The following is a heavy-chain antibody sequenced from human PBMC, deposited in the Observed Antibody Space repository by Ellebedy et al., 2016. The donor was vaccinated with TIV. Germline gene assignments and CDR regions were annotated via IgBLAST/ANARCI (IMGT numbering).Heavy chain of an antibody. CDR2: INGGGST. CDR1: GFTFGAYA. D-gene: IGHD3-10*01. V-gene: IGHV3-23*01. Sequence: PGGSLRLSCSASGFTFGAYAMTWVRQAPGKGLEWVSGINGGGSTFYAEAVKGRFTISVDNSKNTLFMQVNSLRVEDTAIYFCAKARSWATDPYYGLDVWGQGTTVIVSS. CDR3: AKARSWATDPYYGLDV. J-gene: IGHJ6*02.